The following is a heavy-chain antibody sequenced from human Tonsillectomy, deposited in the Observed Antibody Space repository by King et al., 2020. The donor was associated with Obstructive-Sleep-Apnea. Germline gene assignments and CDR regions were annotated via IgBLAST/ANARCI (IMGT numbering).Heavy chain of an antibody. D-gene: IGHD5-18*01. V-gene: IGHV1-2*02. CDR2: MNPNSGGT. CDR1: GYTFTDYC. CDR3: AIWLSGYFDY. J-gene: IGHJ4*02. Sequence: QLVQSGAEVKRPGASVKVSCKASGYTFTDYCIHWVRQAPGQGLEWMGWMNPNSGGTNCAQKFQVRVTMTRDTSISTAYMELSSLRSDDTAVYFCAIWLSGYFDYWGQGTLVTVSS.